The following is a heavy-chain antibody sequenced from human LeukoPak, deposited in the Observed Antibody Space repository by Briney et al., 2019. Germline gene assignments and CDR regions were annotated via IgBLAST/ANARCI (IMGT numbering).Heavy chain of an antibody. Sequence: SETLSLTCTVSGGSISSYYWSWIRQPPGKGLEWIGYIYYSGSTNYNLSLKSRVTISVDTSKNQFSLKLSSVTAADTAVYYCARTKYSSSWLFDYWGQGTLVTVSS. CDR2: IYYSGST. V-gene: IGHV4-59*08. J-gene: IGHJ4*02. CDR1: GGSISSYY. CDR3: ARTKYSSSWLFDY. D-gene: IGHD6-13*01.